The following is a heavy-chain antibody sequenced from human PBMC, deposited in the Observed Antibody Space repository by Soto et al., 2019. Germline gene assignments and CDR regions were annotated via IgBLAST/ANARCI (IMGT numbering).Heavy chain of an antibody. CDR3: ARFPFIRRWEQYGTDV. Sequence: RLYCAASEFNFRSYEMNWVRQAPGKGLEWDSYISSSGSTIYYADSVKGRFTISRDNAKNSLYLQMNSLRAEDTAAYYCARFPFIRRWEQYGTDVWGQGPMVTGFS. D-gene: IGHD1-26*01. CDR2: ISSSGSTI. V-gene: IGHV3-48*03. CDR1: EFNFRSYE. J-gene: IGHJ6*02.